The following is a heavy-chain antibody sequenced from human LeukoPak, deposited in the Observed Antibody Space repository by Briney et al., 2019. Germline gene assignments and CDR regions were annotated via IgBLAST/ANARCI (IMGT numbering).Heavy chain of an antibody. Sequence: ASVKVSCTASGYTFTSYGISWVRQAPGQGLEWMGWISAYNGNTNYAQKLQGRVTMTTDTATSTAYMELRSLRSDDTAVYYCARDLYDILTGYLAPKSYYYYYYMDVWGKGTTVTVSS. CDR2: ISAYNGNT. V-gene: IGHV1-18*01. CDR1: GYTFTSYG. D-gene: IGHD3-9*01. J-gene: IGHJ6*03. CDR3: ARDLYDILTGYLAPKSYYYYYYMDV.